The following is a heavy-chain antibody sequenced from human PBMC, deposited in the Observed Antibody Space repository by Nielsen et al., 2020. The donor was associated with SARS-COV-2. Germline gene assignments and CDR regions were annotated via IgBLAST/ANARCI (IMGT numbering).Heavy chain of an antibody. CDR3: SRDIRVRGAHLPASGPYFDY. Sequence: ASVQVSCKASGYTFTSYYMHWVRQAPGQGLEWMGIINPSGGSTSYAQKFQGRVTMTRDTSTSTVYMELGSLRSEDTAVYYCSRDIRVRGAHLPASGPYFDYWGQGTLVTVSS. D-gene: IGHD3-10*01. J-gene: IGHJ4*02. CDR1: GYTFTSYY. V-gene: IGHV1-46*01. CDR2: INPSGGST.